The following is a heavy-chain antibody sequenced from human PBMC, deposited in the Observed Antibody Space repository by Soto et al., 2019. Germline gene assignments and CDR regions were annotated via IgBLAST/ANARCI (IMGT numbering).Heavy chain of an antibody. CDR3: AKDLHWYGMDV. D-gene: IGHD1-1*01. CDR1: GFTFGNYF. J-gene: IGHJ6*02. V-gene: IGHV3-23*01. CDR2: ISSNGGRT. Sequence: EVQLLESGGGLVQPGESLRLSCAASGFTFGNYFMNWVRQAPGKGLEWVSDISSNGGRTHYADSVRGRFTISRDNSRNTLYLQMSSLRAEDPALYYCAKDLHWYGMDVWGQGTTVTVSS.